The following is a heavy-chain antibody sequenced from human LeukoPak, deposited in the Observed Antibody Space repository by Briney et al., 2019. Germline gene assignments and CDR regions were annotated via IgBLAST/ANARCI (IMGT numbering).Heavy chain of an antibody. D-gene: IGHD3-10*01. J-gene: IGHJ6*03. V-gene: IGHV3-11*01. CDR3: AREGAYYYGSGSYFLYMDV. Sequence: PGGSLRLSCASSGFTFSNYGMSWIRQAPGKGLEWVSYISSSGSTIYYADSVKGRFTISRDNAKNSLYLQMNSLRAEDTAVYYCAREGAYYYGSGSYFLYMDVWGKGTTVTISS. CDR1: GFTFSNYG. CDR2: ISSSGSTI.